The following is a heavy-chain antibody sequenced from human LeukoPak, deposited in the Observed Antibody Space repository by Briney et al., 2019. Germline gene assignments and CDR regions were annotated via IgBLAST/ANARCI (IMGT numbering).Heavy chain of an antibody. CDR1: GFTVRSYY. CDR3: AKDVDRYYYYGMDV. D-gene: IGHD3/OR15-3a*01. V-gene: IGHV3-9*01. Sequence: GGSLRLSCAASGFTVRSYYMAWVRQAPGKGLEWVSGISWNSGSIGYADSVKGRFTISRDNAKNSLHLQMNSLRAEDTALYYCAKDVDRYYYYGMDVWGQGTTVTVSS. J-gene: IGHJ6*02. CDR2: ISWNSGSI.